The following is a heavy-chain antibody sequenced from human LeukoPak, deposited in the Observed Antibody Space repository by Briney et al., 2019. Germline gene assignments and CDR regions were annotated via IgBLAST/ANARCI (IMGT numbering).Heavy chain of an antibody. D-gene: IGHD3-22*01. CDR2: MNPNSGGT. CDR3: ARVYYSHDAFDI. J-gene: IGHJ3*02. V-gene: IGHV1-2*02. CDR1: GYTFTSYD. Sequence: GASVKVSCKASGYTFTSYDINWVRQATGQGLEWMGWMNPNSGGTNYAQKFQGRVTMTRDTSISTAYMELSRLRSDDTAVYYCARVYYSHDAFDIWGQGTMVTVSS.